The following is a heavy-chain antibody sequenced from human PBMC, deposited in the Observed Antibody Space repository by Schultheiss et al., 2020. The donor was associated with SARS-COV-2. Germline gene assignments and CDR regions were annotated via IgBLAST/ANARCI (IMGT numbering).Heavy chain of an antibody. V-gene: IGHV4-59*01. D-gene: IGHD2-2*01. J-gene: IGHJ5*02. CDR1: GGSISSYY. CDR2: IYYSGST. CDR3: ARELIVVVPAAVPGWFDP. Sequence: SETLSLTCTVSGGSISSYYWSWIRQPPGKGLEWIGYIYYSGSTNYNPSLKSRVTISVDTSKNQFSLKLSSVTAADTAVYYCARELIVVVPAAVPGWFDPWGQGTLVTVSS.